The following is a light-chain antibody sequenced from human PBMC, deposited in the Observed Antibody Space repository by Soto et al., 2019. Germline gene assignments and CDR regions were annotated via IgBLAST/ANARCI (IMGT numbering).Light chain of an antibody. CDR1: QSVSSN. J-gene: IGKJ3*01. Sequence: EIVMTQSPATLSVSPGERATLSCRASQSVSSNLAWYQQKPGQAPRLLIYGASTRATGIPLRFSGSGSGTELTLTISSMQSEDFAVYYCQQYNNWPLFTFGPGTKVDIK. CDR3: QQYNNWPLFT. CDR2: GAS. V-gene: IGKV3-15*01.